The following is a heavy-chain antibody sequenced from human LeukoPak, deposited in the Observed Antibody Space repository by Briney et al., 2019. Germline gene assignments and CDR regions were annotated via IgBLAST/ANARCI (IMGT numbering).Heavy chain of an antibody. CDR1: GFTFSSYG. J-gene: IGHJ6*02. D-gene: IGHD5-24*01. V-gene: IGHV3-33*01. CDR2: IWYDGSNK. CDR3: ASGVEMATISSFDYYGMDV. Sequence: PGGSLRLSCAASGFTFSSYGMHWVRQAPGKGLEWVAVIWYDGSNKYYADSVKGRFTISRDNSKNTLYLQMNSLRAEDTAVYYCASGVEMATISSFDYYGMDVWGQGTTVTVSS.